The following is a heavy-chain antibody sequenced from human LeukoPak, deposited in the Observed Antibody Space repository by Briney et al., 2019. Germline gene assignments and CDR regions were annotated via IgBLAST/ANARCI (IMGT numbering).Heavy chain of an antibody. CDR2: ISYDGSNK. D-gene: IGHD3-22*01. CDR1: GFTSSSYA. CDR3: ARGGYYYDSSGYYYGLPDY. J-gene: IGHJ4*02. Sequence: PGGSLRLSCAASGFTSSSYAMHWVRQAPGKGLEWVAVISYDGSNKYYADSVKGRFTISRDNSKNTLYLQMNSLRAEDTAVYYCARGGYYYDSSGYYYGLPDYWGQGTLVTVSS. V-gene: IGHV3-30-3*01.